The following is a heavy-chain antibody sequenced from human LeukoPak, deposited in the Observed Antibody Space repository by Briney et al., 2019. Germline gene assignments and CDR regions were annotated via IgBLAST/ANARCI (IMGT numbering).Heavy chain of an antibody. V-gene: IGHV4-59*01. CDR1: GASISTYY. D-gene: IGHD1-1*01. J-gene: IGHJ3*02. CDR2: IYHSGST. CDR3: AIINTVWNAFDI. Sequence: PSETLSLTCTVSGASISTYYWSWIRQPPGKGLECIGYIYHSGSTNYNPSLKSRVTMSVDTSKNQFSLMLSSVTAADTAVYYCAIINTVWNAFDIWGQGTVVAVSS.